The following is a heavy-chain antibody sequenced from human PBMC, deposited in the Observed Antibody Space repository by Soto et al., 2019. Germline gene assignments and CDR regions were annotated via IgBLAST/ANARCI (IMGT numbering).Heavy chain of an antibody. D-gene: IGHD2-21*02. V-gene: IGHV1-24*01. Sequence: QVQLVQSGAEVKKPGASVKVSCKGSGYTLTELSMHWVRQAPGKGLEWMGGFDPEDGETIYAQKFQCRVNMTEHTSTDTAYMELSSLRSADTAVYYCATGPALGVTAFSYFDSWGQGTLVTVSS. CDR1: GYTLTELS. CDR3: ATGPALGVTAFSYFDS. CDR2: FDPEDGET. J-gene: IGHJ4*02.